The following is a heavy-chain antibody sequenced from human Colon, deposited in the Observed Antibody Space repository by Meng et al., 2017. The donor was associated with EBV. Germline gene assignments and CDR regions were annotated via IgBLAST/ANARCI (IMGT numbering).Heavy chain of an antibody. CDR3: ARGEPVPGHFLKS. J-gene: IGHJ4*02. CDR1: RGSLAGQC. CDR2: INHRRKT. V-gene: IGHV4-34*01. D-gene: IGHD6-19*01. Sequence: PELWGAGLVKPPETLALACRVGRGSLAGQCGRGIRQPPAKGLEWLGEINHRRKTNYKPSLMSRVTINIDTSKNQFPLKLSSVTDADTAVYFCARGEPVPGHFLKSRGQGTLVTVSS.